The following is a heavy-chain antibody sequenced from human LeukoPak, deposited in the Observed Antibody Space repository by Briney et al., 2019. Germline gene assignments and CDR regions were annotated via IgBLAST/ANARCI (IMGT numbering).Heavy chain of an antibody. D-gene: IGHD3-16*01. CDR1: GFTFSSYW. CDR3: ATDITATNRQN. J-gene: IGHJ4*02. V-gene: IGHV3-7*02. CDR2: IKEDGSEK. Sequence: GGSLRLSCAASGFTFSSYWMSWVRQAPGKGLEWVANIKEDGSEKYYVDSVKGRFTISRDNAKNSLYLQMNSLRAEDTAVYYCATDITATNRQNWGQGTLVTVSS.